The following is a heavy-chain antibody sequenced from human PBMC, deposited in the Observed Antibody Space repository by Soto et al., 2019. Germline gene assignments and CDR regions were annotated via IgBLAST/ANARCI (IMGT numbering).Heavy chain of an antibody. CDR1: GYTFTGYY. CDR3: ARELYSCGAECPNYMDY. J-gene: IGHJ4*02. V-gene: IGHV1-2*02. D-gene: IGHD2-21*01. CDR2: INPNSGGT. Sequence: ASVKVSCKVSGYTFTGYYMHWVRQAPGQGLEWMGWINPNSGGTNYAQKFQGRVTMTRDTSISTAYMELSRLGSEDTAVYYCARELYSCGAECPNYMDYWGQGTPVTVSS.